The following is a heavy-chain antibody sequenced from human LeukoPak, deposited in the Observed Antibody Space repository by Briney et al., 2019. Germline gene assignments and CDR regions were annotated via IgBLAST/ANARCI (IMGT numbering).Heavy chain of an antibody. CDR1: GYTFTSYA. CDR3: ARDQVQWLAAYGMDV. D-gene: IGHD6-19*01. J-gene: IGHJ6*02. CDR2: INAGNANT. V-gene: IGHV1-3*01. Sequence: ASVKVSRKASGYTFTSYAIHWVRQAPGQRLEWMGWINAGNANTKYSQKFQGRVTITRDTSASTAFMDLSSLRSEDTAVYYCARDQVQWLAAYGMDVWGQGTTVTVSS.